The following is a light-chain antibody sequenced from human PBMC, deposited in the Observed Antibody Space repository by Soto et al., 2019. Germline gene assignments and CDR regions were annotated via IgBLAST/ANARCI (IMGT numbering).Light chain of an antibody. CDR1: NSDVGGYNY. CDR2: EVS. Sequence: QSVLTQPASVSGSPGQSITISCTGTNSDVGGYNYVSWYQQHPGKAPELMIYEVSHRPSGVSNRFSGSKSDNTASLTISGLQAEDEADYYCAAWDNSLSAVLFGGGTKLTVL. V-gene: IGLV2-14*01. J-gene: IGLJ2*01. CDR3: AAWDNSLSAVL.